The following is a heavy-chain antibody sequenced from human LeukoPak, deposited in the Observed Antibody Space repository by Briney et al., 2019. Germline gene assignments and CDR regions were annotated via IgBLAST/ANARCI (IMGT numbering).Heavy chain of an antibody. D-gene: IGHD5-24*01. CDR2: IYYSGST. CDR3: ARDRFGDGYNLGALEY. CDR1: GGSISSYY. Sequence: SETLSLTCTVSGGSISSYYWSWIRQPPGKGLEWIGYIYYSGSTNYNPSLKSRVTISVDTSKNQFSLKLSSVTAADTAVYYCARDRFGDGYNLGALEYWGQGTLVTVSS. J-gene: IGHJ4*02. V-gene: IGHV4-59*01.